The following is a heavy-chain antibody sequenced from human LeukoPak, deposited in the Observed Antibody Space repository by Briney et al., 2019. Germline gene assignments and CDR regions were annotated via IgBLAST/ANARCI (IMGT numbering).Heavy chain of an antibody. CDR1: GYTFTSYY. CDR2: INPSGGST. V-gene: IGHV1-46*01. CDR3: ARDRVAGPVYYYYYGMDV. J-gene: IGHJ6*02. Sequence: ASVKVSCKASGYTFTSYYMHWVRQAPGQGLEWMGIINPSGGSTSYAQKFQGRVIMTRDTSTSTVYMELSSLRSEDTAVYYCARDRVAGPVYYYYYGMDVWGQGTTVTVSS. D-gene: IGHD6-19*01.